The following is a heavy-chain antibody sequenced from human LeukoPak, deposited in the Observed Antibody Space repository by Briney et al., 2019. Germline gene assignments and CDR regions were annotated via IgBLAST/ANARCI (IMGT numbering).Heavy chain of an antibody. CDR3: ARDPYSGSCFDY. Sequence: GGSLRLSCAASGFTFSSYGMHWVRQAPGKGLEWVAVIWYDGSNKYYADSVKGRFTISRDNSKNTLYLQMNSLRAEDTAVYYCARDPYSGSCFDYWGQGTLVTVSS. CDR1: GFTFSSYG. V-gene: IGHV3-33*01. D-gene: IGHD1-26*01. CDR2: IWYDGSNK. J-gene: IGHJ4*02.